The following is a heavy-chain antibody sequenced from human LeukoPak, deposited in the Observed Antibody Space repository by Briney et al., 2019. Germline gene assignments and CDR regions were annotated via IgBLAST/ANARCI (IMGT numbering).Heavy chain of an antibody. Sequence: PGGSLRLSCAAFGFTFSDYYMSWIRQAPGKGLEWVSYISSSGSTIYYADSVKGRFTISRDNAKNSLYLQMNSLRAEDTAVYYCAREADYDFWSGYYPNGYYYYGMDVWGQGTTVTVSS. V-gene: IGHV3-11*01. CDR1: GFTFSDYY. CDR2: ISSSGSTI. CDR3: AREADYDFWSGYYPNGYYYYGMDV. J-gene: IGHJ6*02. D-gene: IGHD3-3*01.